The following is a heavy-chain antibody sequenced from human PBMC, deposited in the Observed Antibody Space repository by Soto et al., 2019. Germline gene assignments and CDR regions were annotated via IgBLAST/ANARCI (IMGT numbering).Heavy chain of an antibody. CDR3: TRRGVPAAIVYYMDV. Sequence: SETLSLTCTVSGGSISSYDWSWIRKHPGKGLEWIGYIYYSGSTNYNPSLKSRVTISVDTSKNQFSLKLSSVTAADTAVYYCTRRGVPAAIVYYMDVWGKGTTVTVSS. CDR1: GGSISSYD. J-gene: IGHJ6*03. V-gene: IGHV4-59*12. CDR2: IYYSGST. D-gene: IGHD2-2*02.